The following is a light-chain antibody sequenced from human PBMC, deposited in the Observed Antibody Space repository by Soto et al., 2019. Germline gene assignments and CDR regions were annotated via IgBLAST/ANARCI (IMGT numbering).Light chain of an antibody. V-gene: IGKV2-24*01. Sequence: DVVLTQTPLSSPVTLGQPASISCRSSRSLEHSDGNTYLSWLHQRPGQPPRLLLYKISNRFSGVPDRFSGSGAGTDFTLKISRVAAEDVGIYYCMQTTQFPHTFGGGTKVEI. CDR3: MQTTQFPHT. J-gene: IGKJ4*01. CDR2: KIS. CDR1: RSLEHSDGNTY.